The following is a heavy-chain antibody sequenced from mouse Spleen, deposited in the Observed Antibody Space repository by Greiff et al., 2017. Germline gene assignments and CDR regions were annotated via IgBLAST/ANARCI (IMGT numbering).Heavy chain of an antibody. CDR1: GYTFTEYT. D-gene: IGHD1-1*01. Sequence: QVQLQQSGAELVKPGASVKLSCKASGYTFTEYTIHWVKQRSGQGLEWIGWFYPGSGSIKYNEKFKDKATLTADKSSSTVYMELSRLTSEDSAVYFCARHEDDPYYGSSSPYAMDYWGQGTSVTVSS. J-gene: IGHJ4*01. V-gene: IGHV1-62-2*01. CDR2: FYPGSGSI. CDR3: ARHEDDPYYGSSSPYAMDY.